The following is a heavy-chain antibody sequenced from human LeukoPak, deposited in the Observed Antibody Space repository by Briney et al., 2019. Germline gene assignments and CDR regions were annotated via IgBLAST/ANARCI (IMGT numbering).Heavy chain of an antibody. Sequence: PGGSLRLSCAASGFTFTSYAMNWVRQAPGKGLEWVSTISGSGSSTYYVDSVKGRFTISRDNSKNTLYLQMNSLRAEDTAVYYCAKGPAYYYDSSAIVPADYWGQGTLVTVSS. V-gene: IGHV3-23*01. D-gene: IGHD3-22*01. CDR1: GFTFTSYA. CDR3: AKGPAYYYDSSAIVPADY. CDR2: ISGSGSST. J-gene: IGHJ4*02.